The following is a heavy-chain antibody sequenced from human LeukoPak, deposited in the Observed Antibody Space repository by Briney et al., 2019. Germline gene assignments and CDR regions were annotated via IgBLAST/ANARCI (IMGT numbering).Heavy chain of an antibody. CDR3: AKLPPPYCSSTSCPDY. V-gene: IGHV3-23*01. Sequence: GGSLRLSCAPSGFTSTSYAMSWVRQAPGKGLEWVSAISGMVGSTYYADSVKGRFTISRDNSKNTLYLQMNSLRAEDTAVYYCAKLPPPYCSSTSCPDYWGQGTLVTVSS. CDR1: GFTSTSYA. CDR2: ISGMVGST. D-gene: IGHD2-2*01. J-gene: IGHJ4*02.